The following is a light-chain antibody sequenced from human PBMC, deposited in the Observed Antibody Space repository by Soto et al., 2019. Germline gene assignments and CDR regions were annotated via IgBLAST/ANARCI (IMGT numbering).Light chain of an antibody. CDR1: SSDVGGYDY. Sequence: QSVLTQPASVSGSPGQSITISCTGTSSDVGGYDYVSWYQLHPGKAPKLMVFEVSNRPSGVSYRFSGSKSGNTASLTISGLQAEDEADYFFSSYSIGTTYPFGPGTQVALL. CDR2: EVS. CDR3: SSYSIGTTYP. J-gene: IGLJ1*01. V-gene: IGLV2-14*01.